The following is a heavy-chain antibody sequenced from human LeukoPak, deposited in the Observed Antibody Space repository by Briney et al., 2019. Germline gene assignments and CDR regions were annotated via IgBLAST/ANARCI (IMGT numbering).Heavy chain of an antibody. Sequence: GRSLRLSCRTSGFSFVDDSLGWVRQAPGKGLEWVGFIRSITNGGTTEYAASVKGRFIISRDDSKSIVYLQLNSLKTEDTAVYFCARDPVGTTPIDSWGQGTLVTVSS. CDR1: GFSFVDDS. V-gene: IGHV3-49*04. CDR3: ARDPVGTTPIDS. CDR2: IRSITNGGTT. D-gene: IGHD1-26*01. J-gene: IGHJ4*02.